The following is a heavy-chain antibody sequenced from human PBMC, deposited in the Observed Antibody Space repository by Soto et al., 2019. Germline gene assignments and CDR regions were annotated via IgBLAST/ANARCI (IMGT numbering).Heavy chain of an antibody. J-gene: IGHJ4*02. V-gene: IGHV1-58*01. CDR3: AADRLAGYYDR. Sequence: QMQLVQSGPEVKKPGTSVKVSCKASGFTFTSSAVQWVRQARGQRLEWIGWIVVGSGNTNYAQKFQERVTITRDMSTSTAYMELSSLRSEDTAVYYCAADRLAGYYDRWGQGTLVTVSS. CDR1: GFTFTSSA. CDR2: IVVGSGNT.